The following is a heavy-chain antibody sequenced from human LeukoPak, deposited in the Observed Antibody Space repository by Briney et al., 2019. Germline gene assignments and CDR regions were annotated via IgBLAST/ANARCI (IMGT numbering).Heavy chain of an antibody. Sequence: ASVKVSCKASGYTFTSYGISWVRQAPGQGLEWMGWISTYNGNTHYPQNLQGRGTMTTDTSTSTVYMELRSLRSDDTAVYYCAREGRTQRGDYWGQGTLVTVSS. D-gene: IGHD1-14*01. V-gene: IGHV1-18*01. CDR2: ISTYNGNT. CDR3: AREGRTQRGDY. J-gene: IGHJ4*02. CDR1: GYTFTSYG.